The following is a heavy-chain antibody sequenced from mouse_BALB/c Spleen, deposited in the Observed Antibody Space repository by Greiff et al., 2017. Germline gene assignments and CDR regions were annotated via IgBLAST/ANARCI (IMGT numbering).Heavy chain of an antibody. J-gene: IGHJ2*01. CDR1: GFTFSSYG. Sequence: EVHLVESGGDLVKPGGSLKLSCAASGFTFSSYGMSWVRQTPDKRLEWVATISSGGSYTYYPDSVKGRFTISRDNAKNTLYLQMSRLKSEDTAMFCCDRHARGFDYWGQGTTLTVSS. V-gene: IGHV5-6*01. CDR3: DRHARGFDY. CDR2: ISSGGSYT.